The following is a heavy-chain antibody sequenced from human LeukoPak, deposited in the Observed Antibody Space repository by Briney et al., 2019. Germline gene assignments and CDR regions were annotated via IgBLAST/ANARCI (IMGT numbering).Heavy chain of an antibody. D-gene: IGHD3-22*01. Sequence: ASVKVSCKASGYTFTSYGISWVRQAPGQGLEWMGWISAYNGNTNYAKKLQGRVTMTTDTSTSTAYMELRSLRSDDTAVYYCARAAGYYYDSSGYSYWGQGTLVTVSS. CDR1: GYTFTSYG. J-gene: IGHJ4*02. V-gene: IGHV1-18*01. CDR2: ISAYNGNT. CDR3: ARAAGYYYDSSGYSY.